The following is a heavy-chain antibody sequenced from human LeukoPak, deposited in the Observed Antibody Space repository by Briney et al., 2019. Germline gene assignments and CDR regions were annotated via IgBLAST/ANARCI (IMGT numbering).Heavy chain of an antibody. CDR3: ARDVAVMNFDI. CDR2: ISSSSSYI. D-gene: IGHD2-15*01. CDR1: GFTFSSYS. Sequence: GGSLRLSCAASGFTFSSYSMNWVRQAPGKGLEWVSSISSSSSYIYYADSVKGRFTISRDNAKNSLYLQMNSLRAEDTAVYYCARDVAVMNFDIWGQGTMVTVSS. J-gene: IGHJ3*02. V-gene: IGHV3-21*01.